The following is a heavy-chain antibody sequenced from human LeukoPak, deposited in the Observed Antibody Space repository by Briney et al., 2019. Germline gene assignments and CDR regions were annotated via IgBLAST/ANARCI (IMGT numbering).Heavy chain of an antibody. D-gene: IGHD5-18*01. CDR2: INHSGST. Sequence: PSETLSLTCAVYGGSFSGYYWSWIRQPPGKGLEWIGEINHSGSTNYNPSLKSRVTISVDTSKNQFSLKLSSVTAADTAVYYCARLGLKFGPGYSYGYGSNRVERVSFDYWGQGTLVTVSS. CDR3: ARLGLKFGPGYSYGYGSNRVERVSFDY. J-gene: IGHJ4*02. V-gene: IGHV4-34*01. CDR1: GGSFSGYY.